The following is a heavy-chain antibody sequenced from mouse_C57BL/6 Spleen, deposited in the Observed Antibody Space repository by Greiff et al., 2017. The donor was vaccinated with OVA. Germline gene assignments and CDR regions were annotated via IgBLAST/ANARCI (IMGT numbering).Heavy chain of an antibody. D-gene: IGHD2-14*01. CDR2: ISDGGSYT. Sequence: VKLMESGGGLVKPGGSLKLSCAASGFTFSSYAMSWVRQTPEKRLEWVATISDGGSYTYYPDNVKGRFTISRDNAKNNLYLQMSHLKSEDTAMYYCARDRGTPYWGQGTLVTVSA. V-gene: IGHV5-4*01. J-gene: IGHJ3*01. CDR3: ARDRGTPY. CDR1: GFTFSSYA.